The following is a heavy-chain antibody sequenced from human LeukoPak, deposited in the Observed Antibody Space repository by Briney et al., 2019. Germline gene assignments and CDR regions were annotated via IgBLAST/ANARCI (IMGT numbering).Heavy chain of an antibody. D-gene: IGHD3-10*01. CDR1: GFTFNIYS. J-gene: IGHJ4*02. Sequence: GGSLRLSCAASGFTFNIYSMNWVRQAPGKGLEWVSRITSSSHYIYYADSVKGRFTISRDNSKNTLYLQMNSLRAEDTAVYYCARGRYYYGSGNSYWGQGTLVTVSS. V-gene: IGHV3-21*04. CDR3: ARGRYYYGSGNSY. CDR2: ITSSSHYI.